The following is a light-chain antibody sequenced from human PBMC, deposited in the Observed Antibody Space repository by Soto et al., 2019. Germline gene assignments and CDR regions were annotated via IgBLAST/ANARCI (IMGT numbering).Light chain of an antibody. CDR2: HAS. Sequence: DIQMTQSPSNLPASVGDRVTITCRASQSISNWLAWYQQKPGTAPKVLIYHASIWQSGVPSRFSGSGSGTEFTLTISSLQPNDVATGCSKQNNSYSFGQGTKVEIK. J-gene: IGKJ1*01. V-gene: IGKV1-5*01. CDR1: QSISNW. CDR3: KQNNSYS.